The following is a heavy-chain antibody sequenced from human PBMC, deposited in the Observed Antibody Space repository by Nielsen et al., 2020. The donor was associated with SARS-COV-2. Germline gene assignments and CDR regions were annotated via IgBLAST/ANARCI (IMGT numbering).Heavy chain of an antibody. D-gene: IGHD2-15*01. V-gene: IGHV3-33*05. J-gene: IGHJ6*02. Sequence: WIRQPPGKGLEWVAVISYDGSNKYYADPVKGRFTISRDNSKNTLYLQMNSLRAEDTAVYYCARDQVVAATPLRYYYYGMDVWGQGTTVTVSS. CDR2: ISYDGSNK. CDR3: ARDQVVAATPLRYYYYGMDV.